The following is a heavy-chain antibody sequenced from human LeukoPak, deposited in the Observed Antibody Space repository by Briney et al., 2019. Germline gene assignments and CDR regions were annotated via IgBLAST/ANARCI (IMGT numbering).Heavy chain of an antibody. J-gene: IGHJ4*02. Sequence: SETLSLTCTASGDSINRYYWSWIRQPPGKGLEWIGYIYDSGSTKYNPSIKSRVTISVNTSKNQFSMKLSSVTAADTAVYYCARSLRGYRFATDYWGQGTLVTVSS. CDR1: GDSINRYY. D-gene: IGHD5-18*01. CDR3: ARSLRGYRFATDY. V-gene: IGHV4-59*08. CDR2: IYDSGST.